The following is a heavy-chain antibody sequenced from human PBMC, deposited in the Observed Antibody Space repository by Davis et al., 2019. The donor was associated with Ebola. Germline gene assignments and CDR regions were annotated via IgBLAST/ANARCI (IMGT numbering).Heavy chain of an antibody. CDR1: GFNFNIYA. CDR3: AKGRTIPLALDL. V-gene: IGHV3-9*01. Sequence: SLKISCAVSGFNFNIYAFHWVRQAPGKGLEWVSGISWNSDSIVYADSVKGRFTISRDNARNSLYLQMNSLRGEDTAFYYCAKGRTIPLALDLWGQGTLVTVSS. CDR2: ISWNSDSI. J-gene: IGHJ5*02. D-gene: IGHD2-2*02.